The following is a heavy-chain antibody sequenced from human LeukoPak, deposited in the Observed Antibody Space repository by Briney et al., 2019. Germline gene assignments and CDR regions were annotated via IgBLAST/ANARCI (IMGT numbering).Heavy chain of an antibody. D-gene: IGHD6-13*01. CDR3: ARDRGAAALDI. CDR2: IISDGSSR. V-gene: IGHV3-74*01. CDR1: GFTFSSYW. J-gene: IGHJ3*02. Sequence: GGSLRLSXAASGFTFSSYWMHWVRQAPGKGLVWVSRIISDGSSRSYADSVKGRFTISRDSAKNTLYLQMNSLRAEDTAVYYCARDRGAAALDIWGQGTMVTVSS.